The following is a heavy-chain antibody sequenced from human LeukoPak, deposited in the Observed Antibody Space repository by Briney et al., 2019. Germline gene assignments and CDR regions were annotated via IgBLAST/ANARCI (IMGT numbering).Heavy chain of an antibody. CDR3: ASAVAVAGLNWFDP. D-gene: IGHD6-19*01. J-gene: IGHJ5*02. V-gene: IGHV3-21*01. Sequence: GGSLRLSCAASGFTFSSYSMNWVRQAPGKGLEWVSSISSSSSYIYYADSVKGRFTISRDNAKNSLYLQMNSLRAEDTAVYYCASAVAVAGLNWFDPWGQGTLVTVSS. CDR1: GFTFSSYS. CDR2: ISSSSSYI.